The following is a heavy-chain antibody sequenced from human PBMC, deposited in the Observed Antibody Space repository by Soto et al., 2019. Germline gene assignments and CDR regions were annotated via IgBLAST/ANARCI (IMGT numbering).Heavy chain of an antibody. D-gene: IGHD6-19*01. J-gene: IGHJ4*02. CDR1: GDSVSSKSAA. CDR2: TYYRSKWYN. CDR3: AREEIEVAGTSGLGY. Sequence: SQTLSLTCAISGDSVSSKSAAWNWIRQSPSRGLEWLGRTYYRSKWYNGYAVSVKSRITINPDTSKNQFSLQLNSVTPEDTAVYYCAREEIEVAGTSGLGYWGQGTLVTVSS. V-gene: IGHV6-1*01.